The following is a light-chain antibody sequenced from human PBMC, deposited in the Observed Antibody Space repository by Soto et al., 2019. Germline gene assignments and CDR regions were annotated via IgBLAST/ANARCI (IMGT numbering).Light chain of an antibody. CDR3: QQRHMWPIT. Sequence: DIQMTQSPSTLSGSVGDRVTLTCRASQTISSGLAWYHQKPGKAPKLLIYKASTLKSGVPSRFSGSGSGTEFTLTISSLEPEDSAVYYCQQRHMWPITFGQGTRLEIK. CDR2: KAS. J-gene: IGKJ5*01. CDR1: QTISSG. V-gene: IGKV1-5*03.